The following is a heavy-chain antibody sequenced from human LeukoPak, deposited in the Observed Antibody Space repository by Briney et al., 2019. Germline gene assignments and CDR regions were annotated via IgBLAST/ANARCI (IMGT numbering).Heavy chain of an antibody. D-gene: IGHD6-19*01. CDR3: AREKVGIAVAGTGVYYYYGMDV. Sequence: SETLSLTCTVSGGSISSYYWSWIRQPPGKGLEWIGYIYYSGSTNYNTSLKSRATISVETSKNHFSLKLNSVTAADTAVYYCAREKVGIAVAGTGVYYYYGMDVWGQGTTVTVSS. V-gene: IGHV4-59*01. J-gene: IGHJ6*02. CDR1: GGSISSYY. CDR2: IYYSGST.